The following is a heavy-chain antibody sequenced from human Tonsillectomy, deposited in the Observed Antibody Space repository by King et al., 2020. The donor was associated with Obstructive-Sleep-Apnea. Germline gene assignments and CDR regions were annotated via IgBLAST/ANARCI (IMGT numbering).Heavy chain of an antibody. CDR1: GGSISPYY. Sequence: VQLQESGPGLVKSSETLSLICDVSGGSISPYYWSWIRQSPGKGLEWIGYISYSGSTNYNPSLKSRVTISIDNPKNQFSLKLRPVTAADTAVYYCARSGRSSSGLFDYWGQGSLGTVSS. D-gene: IGHD6-6*01. J-gene: IGHJ4*02. CDR3: ARSGRSSSGLFDY. CDR2: ISYSGST. V-gene: IGHV4-59*01.